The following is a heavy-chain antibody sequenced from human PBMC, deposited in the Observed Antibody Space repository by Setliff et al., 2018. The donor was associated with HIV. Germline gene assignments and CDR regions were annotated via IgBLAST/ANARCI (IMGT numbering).Heavy chain of an antibody. J-gene: IGHJ6*02. V-gene: IGHV1-2*02. D-gene: IGHD3-10*01. CDR3: ARGKGVGGVIITGGLDV. CDR2: INPNSGGT. CDR1: GDAFTDYY. Sequence: GASVKVSCKASGDAFTDYYIHWVRQAPGQGLEWMGWINPNSGGTNYAQKFQGRVTMTRDTSISTAFMDLSRLRSDDTAVYYCARGKGVGGVIITGGLDVWGQGTTVTVSS.